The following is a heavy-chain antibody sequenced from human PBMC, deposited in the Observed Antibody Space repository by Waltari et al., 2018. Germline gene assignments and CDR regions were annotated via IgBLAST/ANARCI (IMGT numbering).Heavy chain of an antibody. Sequence: QVQLVQSGAEVKKPGASVKVSCKASGYTFTGYYMHWVRQAPGQGLEWMGRINPNSGGTNYAQKFQGRVTMTRDTSISTAYMELSRLRSDDTAVYYCARVPVGCSGGSCYANDYWGQGTLVTVSS. CDR2: INPNSGGT. CDR1: GYTFTGYY. CDR3: ARVPVGCSGGSCYANDY. J-gene: IGHJ4*02. D-gene: IGHD2-15*01. V-gene: IGHV1-2*06.